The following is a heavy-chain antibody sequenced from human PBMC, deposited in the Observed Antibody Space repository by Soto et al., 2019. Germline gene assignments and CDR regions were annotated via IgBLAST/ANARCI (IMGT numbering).Heavy chain of an antibody. CDR1: GGSISSYY. Sequence: SETLSLTCTVSGGSISSYYWSWIRQPPGKGLEWIGYIYYSGSTNYNPSLKSRVTISVDTSKNQFSLKLSSVTAADTAVYYCARGLGLADVEFDYWGQGTLVTVSS. V-gene: IGHV4-59*01. CDR3: ARGLGLADVEFDY. CDR2: IYYSGST. D-gene: IGHD6-19*01. J-gene: IGHJ4*02.